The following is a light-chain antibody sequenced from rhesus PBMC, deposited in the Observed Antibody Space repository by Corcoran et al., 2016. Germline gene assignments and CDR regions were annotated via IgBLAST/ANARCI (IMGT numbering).Light chain of an antibody. CDR2: AAS. CDR3: QHYHDKPLA. Sequence: DIQMTQSPSALSASVGDRVTISCRASQKIYSDLAWYQQKPGKAPKLLFYAASRLQTGIPSRFCGIGSGTAFSLTISSLQPEDSAAYYCQHYHDKPLAFGGGTKVQIK. J-gene: IGKJ4*01. CDR1: QKIYSD. V-gene: IGKV1S8*01.